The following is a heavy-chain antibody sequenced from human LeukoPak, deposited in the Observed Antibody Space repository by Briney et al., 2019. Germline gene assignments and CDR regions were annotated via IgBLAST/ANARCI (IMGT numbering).Heavy chain of an antibody. V-gene: IGHV3-23*01. CDR3: AKDRNGVYGGNSFLDY. J-gene: IGHJ4*02. CDR2: ISRSGSST. D-gene: IGHD4-23*01. CDR1: GFTFSSYA. Sequence: GGSLRLSCAASGFTFSSYAMSWVRQAPGKGLEWVSIISRSGSSTYYTDSVKGRFTISRDNSRDTLYLQMNSLRAEDTAVYFCAKDRNGVYGGNSFLDYWGQGTLVTVSS.